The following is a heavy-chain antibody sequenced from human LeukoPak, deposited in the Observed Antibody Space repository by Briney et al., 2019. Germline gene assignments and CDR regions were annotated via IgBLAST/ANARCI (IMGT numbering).Heavy chain of an antibody. V-gene: IGHV4-59*01. CDR3: ARGGCYGSGRPPSHMDV. D-gene: IGHD3-10*01. CDR2: IYYSGST. Sequence: SETLSLTCTVSGGSISSYYWSWIRQPPGKGLEWIGYIYYSGSTNYKPSLKSRVTISVDTSKNQFSLKLSSVTAADTAVYYCARGGCYGSGRPPSHMDVWGKGTTVTISS. CDR1: GGSISSYY. J-gene: IGHJ6*03.